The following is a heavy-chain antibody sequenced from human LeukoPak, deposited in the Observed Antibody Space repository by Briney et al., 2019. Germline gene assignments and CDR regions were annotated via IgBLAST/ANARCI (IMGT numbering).Heavy chain of an antibody. CDR1: GFSFSNYW. CDR2: IKEDGSKI. Sequence: GGSLRLSCVASGFSFSNYWMTWVRQAPGKGLEWVANIKEDGSKIHYVESVKGRFTISRDNGKNSLYLQMNTLNAEDTAVYYCARDPSRRFDYWGQGTLVTVS. D-gene: IGHD6-6*01. J-gene: IGHJ4*02. CDR3: ARDPSRRFDY. V-gene: IGHV3-7*01.